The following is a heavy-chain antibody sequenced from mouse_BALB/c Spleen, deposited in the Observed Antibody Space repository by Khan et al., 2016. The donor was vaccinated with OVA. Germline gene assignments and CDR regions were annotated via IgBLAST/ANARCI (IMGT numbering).Heavy chain of an antibody. CDR1: GYPLTSYW. D-gene: IGHD1-1*01. V-gene: IGHV1-69*02. J-gene: IGHJ3*01. Sequence: QVQLKESGAELVKPGASVKLSCKASGYPLTSYWLHWVKQRPGQGLEWLGEIDPSDNYTNYNQKFKGKVTFTVDKSSSTTYMQLSSLTSEDSAVYYCSRSFIYGSITWFGYWGQGTLVTVSA. CDR2: IDPSDNYT. CDR3: SRSFIYGSITWFGY.